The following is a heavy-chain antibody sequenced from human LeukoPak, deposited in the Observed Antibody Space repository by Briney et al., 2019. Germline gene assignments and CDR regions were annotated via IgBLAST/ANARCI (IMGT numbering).Heavy chain of an antibody. J-gene: IGHJ4*02. CDR2: ISSSGSTI. Sequence: GGSLRLSCAASGFTFSSYEMNWVRQAPGKGLEWVSYISSSGSTIYYADSVKGRFTISRDNAKNSLYLQMNSLRAEDTAVYYCARPRHTTPDYGELDYWAREPWSPSPQ. D-gene: IGHD4-17*01. V-gene: IGHV3-48*03. CDR1: GFTFSSYE. CDR3: ARPRHTTPDYGELDY.